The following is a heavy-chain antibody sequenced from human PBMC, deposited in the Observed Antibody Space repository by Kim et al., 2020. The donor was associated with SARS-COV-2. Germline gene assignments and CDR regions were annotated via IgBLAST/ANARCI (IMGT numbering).Heavy chain of an antibody. CDR2: IIPIFGTA. D-gene: IGHD3-22*01. Sequence: SVKVSCKASGGTFSSYAISWVRQAPGQGLEWMGGIIPIFGTANYAQKFQGRVTITADESTSTAYMELSSLRSEDTAVYYCARDRYYYDSGNQWYFDLWGRGTLVTVSS. J-gene: IGHJ2*01. CDR1: GGTFSSYA. V-gene: IGHV1-69*13. CDR3: ARDRYYYDSGNQWYFDL.